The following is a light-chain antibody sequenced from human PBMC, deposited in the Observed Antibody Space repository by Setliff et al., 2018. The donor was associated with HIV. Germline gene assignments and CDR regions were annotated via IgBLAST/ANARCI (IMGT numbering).Light chain of an antibody. J-gene: IGLJ2*01. Sequence: QSALTHPPPESGAPGQRVTISCTGNNSNIGAGFDVHWYQQLPGTAPKVLIYDNKNRPSGVPERFSGTKSGSSASLAITGLQAEDEADYYCQSYDSSLSVVFGGGTKVTVL. CDR2: DNK. CDR3: QSYDSSLSVV. V-gene: IGLV1-40*01. CDR1: NSNIGAGFD.